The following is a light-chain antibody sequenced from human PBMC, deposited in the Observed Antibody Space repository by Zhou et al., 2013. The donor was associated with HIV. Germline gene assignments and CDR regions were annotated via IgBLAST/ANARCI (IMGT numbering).Light chain of an antibody. CDR2: KTS. Sequence: DIQMTQSPSTLSASVGDTVTITCRASQTISSWLAWYQQKPGKAPKYLIYKTSSLESGVPSRFSGSGSGTEFTLTISSLQPEDFAIYYCLQHNSYPWTFGQGTKVEI. CDR1: QTISSW. CDR3: LQHNSYPWT. J-gene: IGKJ1*01. V-gene: IGKV1-5*03.